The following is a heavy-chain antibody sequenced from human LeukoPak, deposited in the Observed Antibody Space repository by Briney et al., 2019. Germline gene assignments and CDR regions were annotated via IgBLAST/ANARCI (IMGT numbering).Heavy chain of an antibody. J-gene: IGHJ4*02. CDR2: IYYSGST. V-gene: IGHV4-59*01. CDR1: GGPISSYY. D-gene: IGHD3-22*01. CDR3: AREYYDSSGYYYRWYDY. Sequence: NPSETLSLTCTVSGGPISSYYWSWIRQPPGKGLEWIGYIYYSGSTNYNPSLKSRVTISVDTSKNQFSLKLSSVTAADTAVYYCAREYYDSSGYYYRWYDYWGQGTLVTVSS.